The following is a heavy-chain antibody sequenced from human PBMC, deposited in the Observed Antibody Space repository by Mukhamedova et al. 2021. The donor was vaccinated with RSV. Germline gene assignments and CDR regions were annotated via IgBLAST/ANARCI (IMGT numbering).Heavy chain of an antibody. J-gene: IGHJ4*02. D-gene: IGHD3-22*01. CDR3: AKELYYYDSICYPDGY. CDR2: ISYDGSNK. Sequence: GLEWVAVISYDGSNKYYADSVKGRFTISRDNSKNTLYLQMNSLRAEDTAVYYCAKELYYYDSICYPDGYCVQGTLVTVSS. V-gene: IGHV3-30*18.